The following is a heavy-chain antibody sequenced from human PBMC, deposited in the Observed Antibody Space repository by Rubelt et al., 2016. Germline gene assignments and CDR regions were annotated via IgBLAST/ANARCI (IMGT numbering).Heavy chain of an antibody. CDR2: ISYDGSNK. CDR3: AREGTYDILTGYYLDY. D-gene: IGHD3-9*01. J-gene: IGHJ4*02. V-gene: IGHV3-30*01. Sequence: GAISYDGSNKYYADSVKGRFTISRDNSKNTLYLQMNSLRAEDTAVYYCAREGTYDILTGYYLDYWGQGTLVTVSS.